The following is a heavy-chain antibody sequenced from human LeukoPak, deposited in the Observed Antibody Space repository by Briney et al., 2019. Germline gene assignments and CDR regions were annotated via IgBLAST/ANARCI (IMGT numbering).Heavy chain of an antibody. CDR3: ARESRGSGTYYYGMDV. Sequence: ASVKVSCKASGYTFTIYGISWVRQAPGQGLEWVGWISAYNGNPNHAQKLQGRVTMTTDTSTSTAYMELRSLRSDDTAVYYCARESRGSGTYYYGMDVWGQGTTVTVS. J-gene: IGHJ6*02. V-gene: IGHV1-18*01. CDR2: ISAYNGNP. D-gene: IGHD3-10*01. CDR1: GYTFTIYG.